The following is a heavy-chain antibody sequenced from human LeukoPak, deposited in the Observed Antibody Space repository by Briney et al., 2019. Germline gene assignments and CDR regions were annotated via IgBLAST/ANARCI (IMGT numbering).Heavy chain of an antibody. CDR2: IYYTGFT. CDR3: ARAGLGIENYYYYMDV. Sequence: PSQTLSLTCTVSGASISNDGFYWSWSRQLPGKGLEWIGYIYYTGFTYCKPSLKSRVTMSVDTSQNQFSLRMSSMTAADTAVYHCARAGLGIENYYYYMDVWGKGTTVTVSS. J-gene: IGHJ6*03. V-gene: IGHV4-31*03. D-gene: IGHD1-14*01. CDR1: GASISNDGFY.